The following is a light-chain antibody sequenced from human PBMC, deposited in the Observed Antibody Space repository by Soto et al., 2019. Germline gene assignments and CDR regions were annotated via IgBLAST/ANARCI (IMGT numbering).Light chain of an antibody. CDR3: QVWDSSSDHWV. J-gene: IGLJ3*02. CDR2: DDS. V-gene: IGLV3-21*02. Sequence: SYELTQPPSVSVAPGQTARVTCGGHNIGAKTVHWYQQKPGQAPVVVIYDDSDRPSGIPERFSGSNSGNTATLTISRVEAGDEADYYCQVWDSSSDHWVFGGGTKVTVL. CDR1: NIGAKT.